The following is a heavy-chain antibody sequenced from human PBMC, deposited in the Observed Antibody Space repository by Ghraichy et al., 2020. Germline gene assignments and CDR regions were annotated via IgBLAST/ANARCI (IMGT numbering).Heavy chain of an antibody. V-gene: IGHV4-39*01. CDR1: GGSISSSSYY. CDR3: ARPGQEWEHDY. J-gene: IGHJ4*02. Sequence: SETLSLTCTVSGGSISSSSYYWGWIRQPPGKGLEWIGSIYYSGSTYYNPSLKSRVTISVDTSKNQFSLKLSSVTAADTAVYYCARPGQEWEHDYWGQGTLVTVSS. D-gene: IGHD1-26*01. CDR2: IYYSGST.